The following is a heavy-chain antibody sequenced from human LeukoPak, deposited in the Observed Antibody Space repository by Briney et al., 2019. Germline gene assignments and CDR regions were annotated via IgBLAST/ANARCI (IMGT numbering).Heavy chain of an antibody. CDR2: IIPIYGTA. D-gene: IGHD6-19*01. V-gene: IGHV1-69*13. CDR1: RGTLSSYA. Sequence: ASVKVSFKAPRGTLSSYAISSVRPAPGQGLEWMGGIIPIYGTANYAQKFQGRVTITADESTSTAYMEPSSLRYEDTAVYYCARALAVAGTRGWFVPWGEGTLVTVSS. J-gene: IGHJ5*02. CDR3: ARALAVAGTRGWFVP.